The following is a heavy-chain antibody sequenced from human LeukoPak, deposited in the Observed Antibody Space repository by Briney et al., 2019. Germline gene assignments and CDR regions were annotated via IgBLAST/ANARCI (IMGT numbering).Heavy chain of an antibody. Sequence: SETLSLTCTVSGGSISSSSYYWSWIRQPAGKGLEWIGRIYTSGSTNYNPSLKSRVTMSVDTSKNQFSLKLSSVTAADTAVYYCWAPGGNRCYWGQGTLVTVSS. J-gene: IGHJ4*02. CDR3: WAPGGNRCY. CDR1: GGSISSSSYY. D-gene: IGHD3-16*01. V-gene: IGHV4-61*02. CDR2: IYTSGST.